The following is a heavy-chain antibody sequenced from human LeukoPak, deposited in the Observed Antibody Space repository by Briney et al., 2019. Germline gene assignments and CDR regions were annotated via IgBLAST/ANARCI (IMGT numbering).Heavy chain of an antibody. J-gene: IGHJ6*02. V-gene: IGHV1-3*01. Sequence: ASVKVSCKASGYTFTSYAMHWVRQAPGQRLEWMEWINAGNGNTKYSQKFQGRVTITRDTSASTAYMELSSLRSEDTAVYYCAREDIVVVPAAQHTYYHGMDVWGQGTTVTVSS. CDR1: GYTFTSYA. CDR3: AREDIVVVPAAQHTYYHGMDV. CDR2: INAGNGNT. D-gene: IGHD2-2*01.